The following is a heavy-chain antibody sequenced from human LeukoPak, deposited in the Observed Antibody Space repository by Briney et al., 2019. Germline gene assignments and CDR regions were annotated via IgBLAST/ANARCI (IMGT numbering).Heavy chain of an antibody. Sequence: GGSLRLSCAASDFTFSSYAMHWVRQAPGKGLEWVAVISYDGSNKYYADSVKGRFTISRDNSKNTLYLQMNSLRAEDTAVYYCARGTPSSSGWLYYGMDVWGQGTTVTVTS. V-gene: IGHV3-30-3*01. CDR1: DFTFSSYA. J-gene: IGHJ6*02. CDR3: ARGTPSSSGWLYYGMDV. D-gene: IGHD6-19*01. CDR2: ISYDGSNK.